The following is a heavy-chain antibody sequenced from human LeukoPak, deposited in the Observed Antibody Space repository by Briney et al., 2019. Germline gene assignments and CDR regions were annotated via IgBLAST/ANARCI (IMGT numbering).Heavy chain of an antibody. CDR1: GASISRYY. D-gene: IGHD7-27*01. Sequence: KPSETLSLTCTVSGASISRYYWSWIRQPPGKGLEWIEYIYYSGSTNYNPSLKSRVTISVDTSKNQFSLKLSSVTAADTAVYYCARDLTGEGYFDYWGQGTLVTVSS. J-gene: IGHJ4*02. CDR2: IYYSGST. V-gene: IGHV4-59*01. CDR3: ARDLTGEGYFDY.